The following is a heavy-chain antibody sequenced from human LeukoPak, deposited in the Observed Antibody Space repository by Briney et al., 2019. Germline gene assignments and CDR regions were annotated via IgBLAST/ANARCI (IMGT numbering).Heavy chain of an antibody. J-gene: IGHJ4*02. CDR2: IIPIFGTA. Sequence: ASVKISCKASRDTFSSYAISWVRQAPRQGLVWMGGIIPIFGTANYAQKFQGRVTITADESTSTAYMELSSLRSEDTAVYYCASPTSAYYGSGYYFDYWGQGTLVTVSS. V-gene: IGHV1-69*13. D-gene: IGHD3-10*01. CDR1: RDTFSSYA. CDR3: ASPTSAYYGSGYYFDY.